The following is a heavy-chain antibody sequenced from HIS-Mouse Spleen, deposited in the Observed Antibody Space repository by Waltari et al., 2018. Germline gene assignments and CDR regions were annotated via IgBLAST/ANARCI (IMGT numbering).Heavy chain of an antibody. CDR2: IYYSGST. Sequence: QLHLQDSVPGLVKPSETLSLTCTVAAGSISRSSYYWCWIRQPPGKGLEWIGSIYYSGSTYYNPSLKSRVTISVDTSKNQFSLKLSSVTAADTAVYYCAREIPYSSSWYDWYFDLWGRGTLVTVSS. D-gene: IGHD6-13*01. J-gene: IGHJ2*01. CDR3: AREIPYSSSWYDWYFDL. CDR1: AGSISRSSYY. V-gene: IGHV4-39*07.